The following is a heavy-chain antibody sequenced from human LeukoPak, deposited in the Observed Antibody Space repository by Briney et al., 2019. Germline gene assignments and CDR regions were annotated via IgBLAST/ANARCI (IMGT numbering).Heavy chain of an antibody. CDR2: IYYSGST. Sequence: PSETLSLTCTVSGGSISSYYWSWIRQPPGKGLEWIGYIYYSGSTNYNPSLKSRVTISVDTSKNQFSLELSSVTAADTAVYYCARSPFGNYYYYYMDVWGKGTTVTVSS. V-gene: IGHV4-59*01. D-gene: IGHD3-10*01. CDR1: GGSISSYY. CDR3: ARSPFGNYYYYYMDV. J-gene: IGHJ6*03.